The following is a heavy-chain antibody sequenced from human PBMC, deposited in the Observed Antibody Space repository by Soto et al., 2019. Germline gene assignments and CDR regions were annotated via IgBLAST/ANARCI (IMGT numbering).Heavy chain of an antibody. CDR3: AKESGKPLYYGYYYYGMDV. D-gene: IGHD4-17*01. V-gene: IGHV3-23*01. CDR2: ISGSGGST. Sequence: GGSLSLSCAASGFTFSSYAMSWVRQAPGKGLEWVSAISGSGGSTYYADSVKGRFTISRDNSKNTLYLQMNSLRAEDTAVYYCAKESGKPLYYGYYYYGMDVWGQGTTVTVSS. J-gene: IGHJ6*02. CDR1: GFTFSSYA.